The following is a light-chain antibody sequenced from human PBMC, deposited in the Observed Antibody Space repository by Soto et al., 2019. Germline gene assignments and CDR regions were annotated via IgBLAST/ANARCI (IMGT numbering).Light chain of an antibody. J-gene: IGLJ2*01. V-gene: IGLV2-23*02. CDR2: EVY. CDR3: CSYAGTRLFLV. Sequence: QSALTQPASVSGSPGQSITIPCTGTSSDVGSYNLVSWYQHHPGKAPKRMIYEVYKRPSRISNRFSGSKSGNTASLTIYGLQAEYEDDYYCCSYAGTRLFLVFGGGTKVTVL. CDR1: SSDVGSYNL.